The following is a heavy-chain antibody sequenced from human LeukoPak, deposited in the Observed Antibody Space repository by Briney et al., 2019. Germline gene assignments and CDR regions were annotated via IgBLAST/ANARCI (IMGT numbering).Heavy chain of an antibody. Sequence: TSETLSLTCTVSGGSISSSSYYWGWIRQPPGKGLEWIGEINHSGSTNYNPSLKSRVTISVDTSKNQFSLKLSSVTAADTAVYYCARDIAVAGKNYWGQGTLVTVSS. V-gene: IGHV4-39*07. CDR3: ARDIAVAGKNY. D-gene: IGHD6-19*01. J-gene: IGHJ4*02. CDR1: GGSISSSSYY. CDR2: INHSGST.